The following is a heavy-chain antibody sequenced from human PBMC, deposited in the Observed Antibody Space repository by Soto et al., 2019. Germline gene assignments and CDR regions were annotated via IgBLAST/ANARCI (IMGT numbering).Heavy chain of an antibody. D-gene: IGHD3-10*01. CDR2: IIPVFGTT. V-gene: IGHV1-69*18. CDR3: ARDGGFGELKY. J-gene: IGHJ4*02. Sequence: QVQLVQSGAELKKPGSSVKVSCKASGDTFSGYPINWVRQAPGEGLEWMGRIIPVFGTTNDAQRFEGRVTFTAEETTNTPYMELRGLLSEDTAVYYCARDGGFGELKYWGPGTLVTVSS. CDR1: GDTFSGYP.